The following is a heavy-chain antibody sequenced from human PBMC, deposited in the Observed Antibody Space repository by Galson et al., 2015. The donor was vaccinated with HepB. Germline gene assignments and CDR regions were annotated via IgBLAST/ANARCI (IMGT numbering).Heavy chain of an antibody. J-gene: IGHJ2*01. Sequence: SLRLSCAASGFTFSSYSMNWVRQAPGKGLEWVSSISSSSSYIYYADSVKGRFTISRDNAKNSLYLQMNSLRAEDTAVYYCARCDYGGNLNGYFDLWGRGTLVTVSS. D-gene: IGHD4-23*01. CDR2: ISSSSSYI. V-gene: IGHV3-21*01. CDR3: ARCDYGGNLNGYFDL. CDR1: GFTFSSYS.